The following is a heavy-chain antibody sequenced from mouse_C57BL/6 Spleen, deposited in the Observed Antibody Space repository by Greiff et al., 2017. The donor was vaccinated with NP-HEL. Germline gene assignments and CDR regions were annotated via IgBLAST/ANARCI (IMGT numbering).Heavy chain of an antibody. V-gene: IGHV3-6*01. Sequence: EVQLVESGPGLVKPSQSLSLTCSVTGYSITSGYYWNWIRQFPGNKLEWMGYISYDGSNNYNPSLKNRISITRDTSKNQFFLKLNSVTTEDTATYYCATSLGRVPWFAYWGQGTLVTVSA. D-gene: IGHD4-1*01. J-gene: IGHJ3*01. CDR2: ISYDGSN. CDR1: GYSITSGYY. CDR3: ATSLGRVPWFAY.